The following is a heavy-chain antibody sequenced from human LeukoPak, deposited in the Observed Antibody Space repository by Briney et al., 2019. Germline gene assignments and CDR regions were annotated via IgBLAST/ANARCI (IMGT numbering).Heavy chain of an antibody. V-gene: IGHV4-38-2*02. D-gene: IGHD3-22*01. J-gene: IGHJ3*02. Sequence: SETLSLTCSVSGYSISSGYYWGWIRQPPGKGLEWIGYIYDSGSTNYNPSLKSRVTISVDTSKNQFSLKLSSVTAADTAVYYCACLTTADAFDIWGQGTMVTVSS. CDR1: GYSISSGYY. CDR2: IYDSGST. CDR3: ACLTTADAFDI.